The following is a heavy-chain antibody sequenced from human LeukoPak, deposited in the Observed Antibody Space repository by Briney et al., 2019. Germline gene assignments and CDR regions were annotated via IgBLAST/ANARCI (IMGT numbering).Heavy chain of an antibody. J-gene: IGHJ4*02. V-gene: IGHV4-34*01. Sequence: SETLSLTCTVYGGSFSGYYWSWIRQPPGKGLEWIGEINHSGSTNYNPSLKSRVTISVDTSKNQFSLKLSSVTAADTAVYYCARGTGWLQPQIDYWGQGTLVTVSS. CDR3: ARGTGWLQPQIDY. D-gene: IGHD5-24*01. CDR1: GGSFSGYY. CDR2: INHSGST.